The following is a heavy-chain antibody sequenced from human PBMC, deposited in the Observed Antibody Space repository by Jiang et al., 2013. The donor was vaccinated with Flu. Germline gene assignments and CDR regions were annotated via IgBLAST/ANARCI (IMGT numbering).Heavy chain of an antibody. D-gene: IGHD1-7*01. V-gene: IGHV4-34*01. Sequence: TISVDTSKNQFSLKLSSVTAADTAVYYCARVWYNWNLRGGFDYWGQGTLVTVSS. CDR3: ARVWYNWNLRGGFDY. J-gene: IGHJ4*02.